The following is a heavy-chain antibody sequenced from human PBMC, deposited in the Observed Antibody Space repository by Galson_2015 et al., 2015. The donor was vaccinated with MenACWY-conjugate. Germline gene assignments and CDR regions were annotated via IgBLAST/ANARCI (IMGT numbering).Heavy chain of an antibody. J-gene: IGHJ5*02. CDR3: ARESGDSSGHPSS. Sequence: SLRLSCAASGFTFNNYWMTWVRQAPGKGLEWVSIIYRDGKTFYADSVQGRFIISRDNSKNTLYLQMNSLTAEDTAVYYCARESGDSSGHPSSWGQGTLVTVSS. V-gene: IGHV3-53*01. CDR2: IYRDGKT. CDR1: GFTFNNYW. D-gene: IGHD3-22*01.